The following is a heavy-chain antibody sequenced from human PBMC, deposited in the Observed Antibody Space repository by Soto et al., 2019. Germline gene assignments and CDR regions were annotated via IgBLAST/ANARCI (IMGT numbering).Heavy chain of an antibody. Sequence: ASVKVSCKASGGTLSSYAISWVRQAPGQGLEWMGGIIPIFGTANYAQKFQGGVTITADESTSTAYMELSSLRSEDTAVYYCARALRLGELSFFDYWGQGTLVTVSS. J-gene: IGHJ4*02. V-gene: IGHV1-69*13. CDR2: IIPIFGTA. D-gene: IGHD3-16*02. CDR1: GGTLSSYA. CDR3: ARALRLGELSFFDY.